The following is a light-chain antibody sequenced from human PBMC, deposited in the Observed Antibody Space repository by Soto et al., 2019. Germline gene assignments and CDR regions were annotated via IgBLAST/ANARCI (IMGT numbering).Light chain of an antibody. V-gene: IGLV2-14*01. J-gene: IGLJ2*01. CDR2: DVS. CDR1: SSDVGGYNY. Sequence: QYALTQPASVSGSPGQSITISCTGTSSDVGGYNYVSWYQQHPGKAPKLMIYDVSNRPSGVSNRFSGSKSGNTASLTISGLQAEDEADYYCSSSTSSSTHVVFGGGTKLTVL. CDR3: SSSTSSSTHVV.